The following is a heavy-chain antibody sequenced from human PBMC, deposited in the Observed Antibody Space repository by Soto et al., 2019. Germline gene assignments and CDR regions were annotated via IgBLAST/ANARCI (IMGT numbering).Heavy chain of an antibody. CDR3: ARWDLKYSSSARWFDP. CDR1: GYTITSYG. Sequence: ASVKVSCKASGYTITSYGISWVRQAPGQGLEWMGWISAYNGNTNYAQKLQGRVTMTTDTSTSTAYMELRSLGSDDTAVYYCARWDLKYSSSARWFDPWGQGTLVTVSS. V-gene: IGHV1-18*01. D-gene: IGHD6-6*01. CDR2: ISAYNGNT. J-gene: IGHJ5*02.